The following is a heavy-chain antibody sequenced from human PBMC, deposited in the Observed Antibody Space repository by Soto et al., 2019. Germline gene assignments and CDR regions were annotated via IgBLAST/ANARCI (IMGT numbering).Heavy chain of an antibody. J-gene: IGHJ6*02. V-gene: IGHV3-9*01. CDR1: GFTFDDYA. D-gene: IGHD3-10*01. Sequence: GGSLRLSCAASGFTFDDYAMHWVRQAPGKGLEWVSGISWNSGSIGYADSVKGRFTISRDNAKNSLYLQMNSLRAEDTALYYCAKDRGSYYYYGMDVWGQGTTVTVSS. CDR3: AKDRGSYYYYGMDV. CDR2: ISWNSGSI.